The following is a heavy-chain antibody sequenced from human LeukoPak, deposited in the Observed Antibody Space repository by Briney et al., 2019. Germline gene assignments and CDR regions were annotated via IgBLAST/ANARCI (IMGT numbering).Heavy chain of an antibody. CDR1: GFTFSSYW. J-gene: IGHJ6*03. D-gene: IGHD3-22*01. CDR3: ARRSRITMIVVVITNYYYMDV. Sequence: AGGSLRLSCAASGFTFSSYWMSWVRQAPGKGLEWVANIKQDGSEKYYVDSVKGRFTISRDNAKNSRYLQMNSLRAEDTAVYYCARRSRITMIVVVITNYYYMDVWGKGTTVTVSS. CDR2: IKQDGSEK. V-gene: IGHV3-7*01.